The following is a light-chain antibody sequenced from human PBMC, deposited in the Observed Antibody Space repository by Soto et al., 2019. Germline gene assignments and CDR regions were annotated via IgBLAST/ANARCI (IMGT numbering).Light chain of an antibody. Sequence: DIQMTQSPSSLSASLGDRVTITCQASQDISNYLNWYQQKPGKAPKLLIYDASNLETGVPSRFSGSGSGTKFTLTIASLQPDDFATYYCQQLNSYPLAFGGGTKVDIK. CDR3: QQLNSYPLA. CDR2: DAS. CDR1: QDISNY. V-gene: IGKV1-33*01. J-gene: IGKJ4*01.